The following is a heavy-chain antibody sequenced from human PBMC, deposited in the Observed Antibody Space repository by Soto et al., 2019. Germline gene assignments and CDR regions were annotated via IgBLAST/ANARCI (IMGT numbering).Heavy chain of an antibody. V-gene: IGHV3-48*03. J-gene: IGHJ3*01. Sequence: PEGSLRLSCAASGFTFSSYEKNCVRQAPGMGLEWLSYIRGSGTIILYADSVKGRFTISRDNAKNSLYLQMNSLRVEDTAVYYCARDCDLWIDLYRSDAFDLWGQGTMVTVSS. CDR1: GFTFSSYE. CDR2: IRGSGTII. D-gene: IGHD3-3*01. CDR3: ARDCDLWIDLYRSDAFDL.